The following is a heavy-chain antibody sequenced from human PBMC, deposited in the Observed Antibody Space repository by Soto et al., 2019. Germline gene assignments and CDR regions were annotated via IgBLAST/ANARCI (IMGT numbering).Heavy chain of an antibody. Sequence: DSVKVSCKVAWYTLTELSMHGVRQAPGKGLEWMGGFDPEDGETIYAQKFQGRVTMTEDTSTDTAYMELSSLRSEDTAVYYCATDIAAGRGGYYYYGMDVWGQGTTVTVSS. V-gene: IGHV1-24*01. J-gene: IGHJ6*02. CDR1: WYTLTELS. D-gene: IGHD6-13*01. CDR3: ATDIAAGRGGYYYYGMDV. CDR2: FDPEDGET.